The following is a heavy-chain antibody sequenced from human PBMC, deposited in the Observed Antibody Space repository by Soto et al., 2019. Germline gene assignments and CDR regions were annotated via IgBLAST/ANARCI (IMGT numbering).Heavy chain of an antibody. CDR2: IYYSGST. CDR1: GGSVSSGSYY. Sequence: SETLSLTCTVSGGSVSSGSYYWSWIRQPPGKGLEWIGYIYYSGSTNYNPSLKSRVTISVDTSENQFSLKLSSVTAADTAVYHCARERDSSSRDDYYGMDVWGQGTTVTVSS. D-gene: IGHD6-6*01. V-gene: IGHV4-61*01. CDR3: ARERDSSSRDDYYGMDV. J-gene: IGHJ6*02.